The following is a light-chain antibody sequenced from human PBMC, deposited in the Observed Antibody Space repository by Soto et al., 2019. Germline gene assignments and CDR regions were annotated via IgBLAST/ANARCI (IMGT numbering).Light chain of an antibody. V-gene: IGKV3-20*01. CDR2: GAS. CDR3: QQYGSSPG. Sequence: EIVLTQSPGTLSLSPGERTTLSCRASQSVSSYLAWYQQKPGQAPRLLIYGASRRATGIPDRFSGSGSGTDFALTIITLAPEDFAVYYCQQYGSSPGFGQGTRLEIK. J-gene: IGKJ5*01. CDR1: QSVSSY.